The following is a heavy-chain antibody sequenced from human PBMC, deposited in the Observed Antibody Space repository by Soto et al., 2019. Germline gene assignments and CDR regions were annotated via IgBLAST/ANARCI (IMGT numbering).Heavy chain of an antibody. Sequence: ASVKVSCKASGYTFTSYGISWVRQAPGQGLEWMGWISAYNGNTNYAQKLQGRVTMTTDTSTSTAYMELRSLRSDDTAVYYCARRQLVHYYYYVDVWGKGTTVTVSS. CDR1: GYTFTSYG. J-gene: IGHJ6*03. V-gene: IGHV1-18*01. CDR2: ISAYNGNT. D-gene: IGHD6-6*01. CDR3: ARRQLVHYYYYVDV.